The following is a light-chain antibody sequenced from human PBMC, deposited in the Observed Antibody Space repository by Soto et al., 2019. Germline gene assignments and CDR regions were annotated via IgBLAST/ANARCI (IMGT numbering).Light chain of an antibody. V-gene: IGKV1-6*01. CDR2: AAS. CDR3: LHDYNYPRT. Sequence: AIQMTQSPSSLSASVGDRVIITCRASQGIRSELAWYQQKTGKAPDLLIYAASTLQPGVPYRFRGSGSGTDFTLTISNLQPEDLATYYCLHDYNYPRTFGQGTKVEIK. J-gene: IGKJ1*01. CDR1: QGIRSE.